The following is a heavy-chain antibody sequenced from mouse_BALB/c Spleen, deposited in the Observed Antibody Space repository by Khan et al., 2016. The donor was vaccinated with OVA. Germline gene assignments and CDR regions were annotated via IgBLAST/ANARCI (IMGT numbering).Heavy chain of an antibody. V-gene: IGHV5-6-4*01. CDR2: IGSGATYT. CDR3: TRDGNYAHWFFDV. Sequence: EVELVESGGGLVKPGGSLKLSCAASGFTFSSYTLSWVRQTPEKRLEWVATIGSGATYTYYPDSVKGRFTISRDNAKNTLYLQMSSLKSEDTAMXYCTRDGNYAHWFFDVWGAGTTVTVSS. D-gene: IGHD2-1*01. CDR1: GFTFSSYT. J-gene: IGHJ1*01.